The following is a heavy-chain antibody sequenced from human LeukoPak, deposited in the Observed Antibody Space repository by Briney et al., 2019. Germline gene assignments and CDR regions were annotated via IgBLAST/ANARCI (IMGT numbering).Heavy chain of an antibody. V-gene: IGHV3-15*07. CDR1: GFTFSSYS. Sequence: GGSLRLSCAASGFTFSSYSMNWVRQAPGKGLEWVSRIKSKTDGGTMEYAAPVKGRFTISRDDSKNTVYLQMSSLKTEDTAMYYCTTDLGDYWGQGTLVTVSS. CDR3: TTDLGDY. CDR2: IKSKTDGGTM. J-gene: IGHJ4*02.